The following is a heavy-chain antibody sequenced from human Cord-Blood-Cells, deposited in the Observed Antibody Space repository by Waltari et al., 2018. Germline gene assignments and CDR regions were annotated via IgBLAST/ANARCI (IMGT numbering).Heavy chain of an antibody. J-gene: IGHJ1*01. CDR2: IYYSGST. D-gene: IGHD3-3*01. V-gene: IGHV4-59*01. Sequence: QVQLQESGPGLVKPSETLSLTCTVSGGSISSYYWSWIRQPPGKGLEWIGYIYYSGSTNYNPSLKSRVTISVDTSKKQFSLKLSSVTAADTAVYYCARSEGDFWSGYKYFQHWGQGTLVTVSS. CDR1: GGSISSYY. CDR3: ARSEGDFWSGYKYFQH.